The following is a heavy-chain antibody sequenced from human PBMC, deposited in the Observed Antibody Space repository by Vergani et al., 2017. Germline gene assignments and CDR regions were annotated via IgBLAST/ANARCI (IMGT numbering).Heavy chain of an antibody. Sequence: QLQLQESGPGLVKPSETLSLTCTVSGGSISSSSYYWGWIRQPPGKGLEWIGSIYYSGSTYYNPSLKSRVTISVDTSKNQFSLKPSSVTAADTAVYYCARRFARYFDSLDVWGQGTTVTVSS. CDR2: IYYSGST. J-gene: IGHJ6*02. CDR1: GGSISSSSYY. V-gene: IGHV4-39*01. CDR3: ARRFARYFDSLDV. D-gene: IGHD3-16*01.